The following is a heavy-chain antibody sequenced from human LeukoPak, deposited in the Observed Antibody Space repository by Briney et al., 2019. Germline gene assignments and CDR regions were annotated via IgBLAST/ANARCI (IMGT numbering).Heavy chain of an antibody. CDR1: GGSMTTHH. J-gene: IGHJ4*02. D-gene: IGHD5-18*01. V-gene: IGHV4-59*11. CDR3: TTIKRGDIFGYFDF. CDR2: VFDSGRT. Sequence: SETLSLTCTLSGGSMTTHHWNWIRQTPGKGLEWIGYVFDSGRTKVNPSLKSRVTLSADTSKNQLSLRLSSVTAADTAMYYCTTIKRGDIFGYFDFWGQGSLVTVSS.